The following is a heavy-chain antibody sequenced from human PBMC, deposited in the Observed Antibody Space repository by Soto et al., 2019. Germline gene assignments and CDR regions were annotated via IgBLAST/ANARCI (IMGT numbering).Heavy chain of an antibody. CDR3: ARDLYYYDSSGYPQDY. CDR1: GYTFTGYY. V-gene: IGHV1-2*02. CDR2: INPNSGGT. D-gene: IGHD3-22*01. Sequence: GAAVKVSCKASGYTFTGYYMHWVLQAPGQGLEWMGWINPNSGGTNYAQKFQGRVTMTRDTSISTAYMELSRLRSDDTAVYYCARDLYYYDSSGYPQDYWGQGTLVTVS. J-gene: IGHJ4*02.